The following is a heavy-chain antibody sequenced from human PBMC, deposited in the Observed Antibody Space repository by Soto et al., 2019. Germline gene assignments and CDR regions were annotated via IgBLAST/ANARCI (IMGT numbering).Heavy chain of an antibody. CDR3: AGSYCTSSRCYVERYYYAMDV. Sequence: QVQLVQSGAEVKMPGSSVRVSCKISGDTFTSYTLSWVRQAPGQGLEWMGGITPVFGAATYAQKFQGRATSTSDKSTSTVILDMSSLKSDDTAVYYCAGSYCTSSRCYVERYYYAMDVWGQGTTVTVSS. CDR1: GDTFTSYT. J-gene: IGHJ6*02. D-gene: IGHD2-2*01. CDR2: ITPVFGAA. V-gene: IGHV1-69*06.